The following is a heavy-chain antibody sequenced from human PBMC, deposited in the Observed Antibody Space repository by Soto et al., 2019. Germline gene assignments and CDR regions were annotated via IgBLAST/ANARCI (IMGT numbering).Heavy chain of an antibody. J-gene: IGHJ6*02. D-gene: IGHD4-4*01. CDR1: GGSISSYY. CDR3: ARAGDYSNYYYYGMDV. V-gene: IGHV4-59*01. Sequence: SETLSVTCTVSGGSISSYYWSWIRQPPGKGLEWIGYIYYSGSTNYNPSLKSRVTISVDTSKNQFSLKLSSVIAADTAVYYCARAGDYSNYYYYGMDVWGQGTTVTVSS. CDR2: IYYSGST.